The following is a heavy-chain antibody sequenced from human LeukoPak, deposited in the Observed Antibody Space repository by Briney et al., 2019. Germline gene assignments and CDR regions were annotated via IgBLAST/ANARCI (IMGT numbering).Heavy chain of an antibody. CDR2: IKQDGSEK. CDR3: ARYTGVGGTTWEGYYYYYYMDV. CDR1: GFTFSIYW. Sequence: PGGSLRLSCAASGFTFSIYWMSWVREAPGKGLEWLSNIKQDGSEKYYVDSVKGGFTISRENAKNSLSLKMNSLRAEDTAVYYCARYTGVGGTTWEGYYYYYYMDVWGKATTVTVSS. V-gene: IGHV3-7*03. J-gene: IGHJ6*03. D-gene: IGHD1-26*01.